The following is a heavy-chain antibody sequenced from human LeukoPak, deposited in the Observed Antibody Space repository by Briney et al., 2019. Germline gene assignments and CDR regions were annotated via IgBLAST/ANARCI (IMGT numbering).Heavy chain of an antibody. CDR2: TYHSGST. CDR1: GGSISSSNW. CDR3: ARGIYSYGLTLFDY. V-gene: IGHV4-4*02. D-gene: IGHD5-18*01. J-gene: IGHJ4*02. Sequence: SETLSLTCAVSGGSISSSNWWSWVRQPPGKGLEWIGETYHSGSTNYNPSLKSRVTISVDKSKNQFSLKLSSVTAADTAVYYCARGIYSYGLTLFDYWGQGTLVTVSS.